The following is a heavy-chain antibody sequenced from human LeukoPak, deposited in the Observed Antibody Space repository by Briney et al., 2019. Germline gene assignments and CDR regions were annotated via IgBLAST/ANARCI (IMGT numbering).Heavy chain of an antibody. D-gene: IGHD2-15*01. J-gene: IGHJ4*02. CDR3: ARDKWGSYRSGGHDS. Sequence: PGGSLRLSCAASGFTVSSNYMSWVRQAPGKGLEWFASIHSVGNTYYADSVKGRFTISRDNSKNTLFLQMNSLRGEDTAVYYCARDKWGSYRSGGHDSWGQGTLVTVSS. V-gene: IGHV3-66*02. CDR1: GFTVSSNY. CDR2: IHSVGNT.